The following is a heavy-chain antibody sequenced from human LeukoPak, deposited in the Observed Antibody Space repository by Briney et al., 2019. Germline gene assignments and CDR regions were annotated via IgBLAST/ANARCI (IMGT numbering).Heavy chain of an antibody. J-gene: IGHJ4*02. CDR1: GLTFGTYW. D-gene: IGHD1-7*01. CDR3: ARELRGTFDY. Sequence: PGGSLRLSCAASGLTFGTYWMTWVRQAPGKGLEWVANINHDGSEKLYVGSVKGRFTVSRDNANNSLYLQMNSLRAEDTAVYYCARELRGTFDYWGQGTLVTVSS. V-gene: IGHV3-7*01. CDR2: INHDGSEK.